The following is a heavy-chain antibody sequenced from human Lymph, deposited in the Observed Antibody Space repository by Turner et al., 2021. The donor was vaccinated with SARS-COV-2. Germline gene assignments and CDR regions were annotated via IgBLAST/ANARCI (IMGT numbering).Heavy chain of an antibody. J-gene: IGHJ5*02. D-gene: IGHD2-21*02. CDR3: ARETVNNWVDP. Sequence: QVQLQESGPSLVKPLDTLSLTCTVSGGSMNSNYWSWIRQPPGKRLEWIGYIYYRGSTNYNPSIKSRVTISVDTSKNQFSLKLTSVTAADTAIYYCARETVNNWVDPWGQGILVTVSS. CDR1: GGSMNSNY. CDR2: IYYRGST. V-gene: IGHV4-59*01.